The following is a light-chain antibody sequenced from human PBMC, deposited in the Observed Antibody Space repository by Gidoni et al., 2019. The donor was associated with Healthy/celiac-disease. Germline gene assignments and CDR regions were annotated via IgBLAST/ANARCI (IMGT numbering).Light chain of an antibody. J-gene: IGLJ1*01. CDR3: QAWDSSTEGV. Sequence: YELTQPPSVSVSPGQTASITCSGDKLGDKYACWYQQKPGQSPVLVIYQDSKRPSGIPERFSGSNSGNTATLTISGTQAMDEADYYCQAWDSSTEGVFGTGTKVTVL. V-gene: IGLV3-1*01. CDR1: KLGDKY. CDR2: QDS.